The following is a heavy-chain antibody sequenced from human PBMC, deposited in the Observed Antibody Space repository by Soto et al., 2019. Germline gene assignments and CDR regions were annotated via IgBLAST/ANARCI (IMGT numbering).Heavy chain of an antibody. J-gene: IGHJ4*02. V-gene: IGHV4-59*01. Sequence: KASETLSLTCTVSGGSISSYYWTWIRQPPGKGLEWIGHIYYSGTIRYSPSLKNRVTISVDASKKQFSLELSSVTAADTAVYYCARAQMATIYFDYWGQGTLVTVSS. CDR1: GGSISSYY. CDR3: ARAQMATIYFDY. CDR2: IYYSGTI. D-gene: IGHD5-12*01.